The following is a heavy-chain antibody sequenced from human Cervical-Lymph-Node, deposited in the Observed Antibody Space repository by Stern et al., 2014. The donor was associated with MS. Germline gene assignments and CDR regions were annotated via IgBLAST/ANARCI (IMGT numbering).Heavy chain of an antibody. CDR3: ALRRSYYVY. CDR2: LIPFFGAT. V-gene: IGHV1-69*01. Sequence: VQLVESGSEVKKPGSSVKVPCKPSGDTFSSYALSWVRQAPGQGLEWVGGLIPFFGATRYAQKFQGRVTITPEESTGTAFMELSNLTSDDTAVYYCALRRSYYVYWGQGTLITVSS. J-gene: IGHJ4*02. D-gene: IGHD4-11*01. CDR1: GDTFSSYA.